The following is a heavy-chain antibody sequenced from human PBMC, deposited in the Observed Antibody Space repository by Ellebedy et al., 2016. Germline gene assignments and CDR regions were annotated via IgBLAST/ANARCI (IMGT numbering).Heavy chain of an antibody. Sequence: ASVKVSXXVSGYTLTELSMHWVRQAPGKGLEWMGGFDPEDGETIYAQKFQGRVTMTEDTSTDTAYMELSSLRSEDTAVYYCATVCGGDCYWTYYFDYWGQGTLVTVSS. D-gene: IGHD2-21*02. CDR1: GYTLTELS. CDR2: FDPEDGET. J-gene: IGHJ4*02. V-gene: IGHV1-24*01. CDR3: ATVCGGDCYWTYYFDY.